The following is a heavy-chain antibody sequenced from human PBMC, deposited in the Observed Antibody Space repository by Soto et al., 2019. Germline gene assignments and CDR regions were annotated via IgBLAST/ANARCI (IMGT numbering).Heavy chain of an antibody. CDR3: AKDTPYYDFWSGYSHWFDP. D-gene: IGHD3-3*01. J-gene: IGHJ5*02. Sequence: GGSLRLSCAASGFTFSSYAMTWVRQAPGMGLEWVSAISGSGGVTYYADSVKGRFTISRDNSKNTLYLQMNSLRAEDTAVYYCAKDTPYYDFWSGYSHWFDPWGQGTLVTVSS. V-gene: IGHV3-23*01. CDR2: ISGSGGVT. CDR1: GFTFSSYA.